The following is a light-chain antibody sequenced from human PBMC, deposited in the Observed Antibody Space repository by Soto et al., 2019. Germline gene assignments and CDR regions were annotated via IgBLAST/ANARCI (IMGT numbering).Light chain of an antibody. V-gene: IGKV3D-15*01. CDR2: GAS. Sequence: EIVMTQSPANLSLSPVETAKLSCSAGQRINTNLAWYQQTLGQAPRLLIYGASTRATGIPARFSGSGSGTEFTLTISSLQSEDFAVYYCQQYHNWPPITFGQGTRLEI. J-gene: IGKJ5*01. CDR1: QRINTN. CDR3: QQYHNWPPIT.